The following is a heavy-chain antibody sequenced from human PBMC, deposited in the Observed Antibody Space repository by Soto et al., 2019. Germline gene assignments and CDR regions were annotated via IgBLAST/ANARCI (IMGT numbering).Heavy chain of an antibody. J-gene: IGHJ4*02. CDR3: AREAEGRYCSGGSCPLGY. CDR1: GYTFTSYG. CDR2: ISAYNGNT. Sequence: QVQLVQSGAEVKKPGASVKVSCKASGYTFTSYGISWVRQAPGQGLEWMGGISAYNGNTNYAQKLQGRVTMTTDTSTSTAYMELRSLRSDDTAVYYCAREAEGRYCSGGSCPLGYWGQGTLVTVSS. V-gene: IGHV1-18*01. D-gene: IGHD2-15*01.